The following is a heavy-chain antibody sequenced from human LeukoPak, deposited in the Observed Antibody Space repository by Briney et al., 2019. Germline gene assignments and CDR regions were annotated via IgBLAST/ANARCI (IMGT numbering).Heavy chain of an antibody. CDR3: AREAAVAGTGDY. Sequence: GGSLRLSCAASGFTFSNYWMHWVRQAPGKGLVWVSRINTDGSSTDYADSVKGRFTISRDNAKNTLYLQMNSLRAEDTAVYYCAREAAVAGTGDYWGQGTLVTVSS. V-gene: IGHV3-74*01. CDR1: GFTFSNYW. CDR2: INTDGSST. J-gene: IGHJ4*02. D-gene: IGHD6-19*01.